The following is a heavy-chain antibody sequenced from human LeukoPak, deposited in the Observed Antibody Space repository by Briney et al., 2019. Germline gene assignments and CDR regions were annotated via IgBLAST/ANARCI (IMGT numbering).Heavy chain of an antibody. Sequence: GGSLRLSCAASGFTFSSHSMNWVRQAPGKGLEWVSYISSSSSTIYYADSVKGRFTISRDNAKNSLYLQMNSLRAEDTAVYYCARDGGRGNYDFWSGYYYYYYGMDVWGQGTTVTVSS. CDR1: GFTFSSHS. V-gene: IGHV3-48*04. CDR3: ARDGGRGNYDFWSGYYYYYYGMDV. J-gene: IGHJ6*02. CDR2: ISSSSSTI. D-gene: IGHD3-3*01.